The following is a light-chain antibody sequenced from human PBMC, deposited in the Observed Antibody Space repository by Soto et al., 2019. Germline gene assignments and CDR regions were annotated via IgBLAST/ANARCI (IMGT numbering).Light chain of an antibody. CDR3: QSYDSSLSGVV. V-gene: IGLV1-40*01. CDR2: GNN. J-gene: IGLJ2*01. CDR1: SSNIGAGYD. Sequence: VVTQPPSVSGAPGQRVTISCTGSSSNIGAGYDVHWYRQLPGTAPKLLIYGNNYRPSGVPDRFSGSKSGTSASLAITGLQAEDEADYYCQSYDSSLSGVVFGGGTKLTVL.